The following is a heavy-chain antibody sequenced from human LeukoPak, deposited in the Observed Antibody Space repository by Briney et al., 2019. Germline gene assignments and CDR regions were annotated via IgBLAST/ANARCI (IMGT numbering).Heavy chain of an antibody. CDR3: ARSFSGGPHYYQYGMDV. V-gene: IGHV4-59*01. CDR2: IYYSGST. CDR1: GGSISSYY. D-gene: IGHD3-10*01. J-gene: IGHJ6*02. Sequence: SETLSLTCTVSGGSISSYYWSWIRQPPGKGLEWIGYIYYSGSTNYNPSLKSRVTISVDTSKNQSSLKLTSVTAADTAVYYCARSFSGGPHYYQYGMDVWGQGTTVTVSS.